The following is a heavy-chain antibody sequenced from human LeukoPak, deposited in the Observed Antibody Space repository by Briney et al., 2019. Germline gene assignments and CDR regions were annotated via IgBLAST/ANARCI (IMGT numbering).Heavy chain of an antibody. J-gene: IGHJ4*02. CDR2: INPNSGGT. Sequence: GASVKVSCKASGYTFTGYYMHWVRQAPGQGLEWMGWINPNSGGTNYAQKFQGRVTMTRDTSISTAYMELSRLRSDDTAVYYCARDGGQHDYGDYGFGYWGQGTLVTVSS. V-gene: IGHV1-2*02. D-gene: IGHD4-17*01. CDR3: ARDGGQHDYGDYGFGY. CDR1: GYTFTGYY.